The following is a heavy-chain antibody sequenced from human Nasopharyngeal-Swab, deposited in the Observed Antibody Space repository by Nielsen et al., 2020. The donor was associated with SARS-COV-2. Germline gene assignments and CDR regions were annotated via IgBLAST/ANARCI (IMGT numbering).Heavy chain of an antibody. CDR1: GFTFSTYA. CDR3: AKDRDSGDDSDDYYHYYGMDV. CDR2: ISGSDYST. J-gene: IGHJ6*02. D-gene: IGHD5-12*01. Sequence: GESLKISCAASGFTFSTYAIRWVRQAPGKGLELVSVISGSDYSTHYADSVKGRFTISRDNSKNTVSLQMNSLRAEDTAIYYCAKDRDSGDDSDDYYHYYGMDVWGQGTTVTVSS. V-gene: IGHV3-23*01.